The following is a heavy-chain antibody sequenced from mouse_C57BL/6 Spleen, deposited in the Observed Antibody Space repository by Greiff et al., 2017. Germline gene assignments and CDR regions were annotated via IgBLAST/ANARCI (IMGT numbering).Heavy chain of an antibody. Sequence: EVQLQQSGAELVRPGASVKLSCTASGFNIKDDYMHWVKQRPEQGLEWIGWIDPENGDTEYASKFQGKATITADTSSNTAYLQLSSLTSEDTAVDYCTTCRYSHDDWGQGTTLTVSS. CDR1: GFNIKDDY. CDR2: IDPENGDT. D-gene: IGHD1-1*01. V-gene: IGHV14-4*01. J-gene: IGHJ2*01. CDR3: TTCRYSHDD.